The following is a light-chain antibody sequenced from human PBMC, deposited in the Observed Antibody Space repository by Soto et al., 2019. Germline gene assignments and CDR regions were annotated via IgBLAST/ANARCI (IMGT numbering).Light chain of an antibody. Sequence: QSVLTQPPSASGTPGQRVTISCSGSSSNIESNTVTWYQQLPGTAPKLVIYSNYDRPSGVPDRFSGSTSGTSASLVIRGLQSEDEADYYCSSYTSSSTPYVFGTGTKVTVL. CDR3: SSYTSSSTPYV. V-gene: IGLV1-44*01. CDR1: SSNIESNT. J-gene: IGLJ1*01. CDR2: SNY.